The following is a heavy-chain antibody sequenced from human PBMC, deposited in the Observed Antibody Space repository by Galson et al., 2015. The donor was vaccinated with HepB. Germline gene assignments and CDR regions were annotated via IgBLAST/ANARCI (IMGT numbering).Heavy chain of an antibody. CDR1: GYSFTSYW. Sequence: QSGAEVKRPGESLRISCKGSGYSFTSYWISWVRQMPGKGLEWMGRIVPSDSYTNYSPSFQGHVTISADKSIGTAYLQWSSLKASDTAMYYCARHQNGIVVVPAAAYYYYGMDVWGQGTTVTVSS. D-gene: IGHD2-2*01. CDR2: IVPSDSYT. J-gene: IGHJ6*02. V-gene: IGHV5-10-1*01. CDR3: ARHQNGIVVVPAAAYYYYGMDV.